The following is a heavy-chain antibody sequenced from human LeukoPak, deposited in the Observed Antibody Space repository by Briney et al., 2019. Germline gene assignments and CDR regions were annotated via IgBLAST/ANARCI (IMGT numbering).Heavy chain of an antibody. CDR3: ARVAKDSSGWYLNYYYGMDV. Sequence: SETLSLTCTVSGGSISSYYWSWIRQPPGKGLEWIGYIYHRGSNNYNPSLKSRVTISVDTSKNQFSLKLSSVPAADTAVYYCARVAKDSSGWYLNYYYGMDVWGQGTTVTVSS. CDR2: IYHRGSN. J-gene: IGHJ6*02. CDR1: GGSISSYY. D-gene: IGHD6-19*01. V-gene: IGHV4-59*01.